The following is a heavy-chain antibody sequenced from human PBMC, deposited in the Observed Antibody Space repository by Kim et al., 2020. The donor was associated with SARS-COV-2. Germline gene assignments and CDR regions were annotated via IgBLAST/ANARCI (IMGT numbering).Heavy chain of an antibody. V-gene: IGHV3-48*01. CDR1: GFTFSSYS. D-gene: IGHD6-19*01. J-gene: IGHJ4*02. Sequence: GGSLRLSCAASGFTFSSYSMNWVRQAPGKGLEWVSYISSSSSTIYYADSVKGRFTISRDNAKNSLYLQMNSLRVEDTAVYYCAREEGIAVAGTDETIDYWGQGTLVTVSS. CDR3: AREEGIAVAGTDETIDY. CDR2: ISSSSSTI.